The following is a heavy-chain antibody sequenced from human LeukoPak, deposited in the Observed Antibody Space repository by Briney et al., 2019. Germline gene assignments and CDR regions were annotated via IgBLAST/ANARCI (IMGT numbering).Heavy chain of an antibody. Sequence: SETLSLTCTVSGGSINSYYWSWIRQPPGKGLEWIGYIYYSGSTKYNPSLNSRATISVDTSKNQFSLKLSSVTAADTAVYYCARRVAAPFGDYFDYWGQGTLVTVSS. V-gene: IGHV4-59*01. D-gene: IGHD6-6*01. CDR1: GGSINSYY. J-gene: IGHJ4*02. CDR2: IYYSGST. CDR3: ARRVAAPFGDYFDY.